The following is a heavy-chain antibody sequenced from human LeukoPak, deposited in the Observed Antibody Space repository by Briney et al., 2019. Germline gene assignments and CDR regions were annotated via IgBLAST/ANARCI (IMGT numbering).Heavy chain of an antibody. J-gene: IGHJ4*02. CDR2: IYYSGST. V-gene: IGHV4-59*01. CDR1: GGSISNYY. D-gene: IGHD5-24*01. CDR3: ARERDGDGYNVYYFDY. Sequence: SETLSLTCTVSGGSISNYYWSWIRQPPGKGLEWIGYIYYSGSTKYNPSLKSRVTISVDTSKNQFSLKLRSVTAADTAVYYCARERDGDGYNVYYFDYWGQGTLVTVSS.